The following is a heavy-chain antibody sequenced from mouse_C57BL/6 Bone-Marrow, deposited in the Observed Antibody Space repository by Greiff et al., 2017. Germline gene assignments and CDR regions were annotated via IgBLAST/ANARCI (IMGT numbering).Heavy chain of an antibody. CDR2: IYPRSGNT. V-gene: IGHV1-81*01. CDR1: GYTFTSYG. CDR3: AKRQYGYNDFDY. Sequence: QVQLQQSGAELARPGASVKLSCKASGYTFTSYGISWVKQRPGQGLEWIGEIYPRSGNTYYNEKFKGKATLTADKSSSTAYMELRSLTSEDSAVYFCAKRQYGYNDFDYWGQGTTLTVSS. D-gene: IGHD2-2*01. J-gene: IGHJ2*01.